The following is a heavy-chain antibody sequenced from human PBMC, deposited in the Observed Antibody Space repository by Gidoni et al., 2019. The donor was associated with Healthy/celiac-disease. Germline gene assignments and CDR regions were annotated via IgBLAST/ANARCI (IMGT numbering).Heavy chain of an antibody. CDR3: ARDMRIVVPAPPGY. CDR1: GYTFTSYG. J-gene: IGHJ4*02. V-gene: IGHV1-18*01. D-gene: IGHD2-2*01. CDR2: ISAYNGNT. Sequence: QVQLVQSGPEVKKPGASVKVSCKASGYTFTSYGISWVRQAPGQGLEWMGWISAYNGNTNDAQDPQGRLTMTTDPSTSTAYMELRSRRSDDTAVYYCARDMRIVVPAPPGYWGQGTLVTVSS.